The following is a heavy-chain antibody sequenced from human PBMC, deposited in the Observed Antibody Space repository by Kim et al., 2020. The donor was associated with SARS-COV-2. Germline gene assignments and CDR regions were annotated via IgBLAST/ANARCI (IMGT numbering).Heavy chain of an antibody. Sequence: ADSGKGRFTISRDNSKNALNLQMNSLRAEDTAVYYCAKPHSGYDYYFDYWGQGTLVTVSS. J-gene: IGHJ4*02. CDR3: AKPHSGYDYYFDY. V-gene: IGHV3-23*01. D-gene: IGHD5-12*01.